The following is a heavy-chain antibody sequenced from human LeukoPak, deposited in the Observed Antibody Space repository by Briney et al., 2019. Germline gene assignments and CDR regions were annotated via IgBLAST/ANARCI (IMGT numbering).Heavy chain of an antibody. J-gene: IGHJ4*02. CDR2: IDSTSSSI. V-gene: IGHV3-48*01. CDR3: ARGTGTGSFLIDY. D-gene: IGHD1-26*01. Sequence: GGSLRLSCAASRFTFSSHSMHWVRQAPGKGLEWASVIDSTSSSIHYADSVKGRFTISRDNAQNSLYLQMNSLRAEDAAMYYCARGTGTGSFLIDYWGQGTLVTVSS. CDR1: RFTFSSHS.